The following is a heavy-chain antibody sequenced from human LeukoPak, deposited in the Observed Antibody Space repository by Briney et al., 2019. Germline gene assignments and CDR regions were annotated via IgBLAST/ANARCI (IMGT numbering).Heavy chain of an antibody. CDR2: IYYSGST. J-gene: IGHJ4*02. D-gene: IGHD6-13*01. CDR1: GGSFSDYD. Sequence: SETLSLTCAVYGGSFSDYDWSWIRQPPGKGLEWIGSIYYSGSTYYNPSLKSRVTISVDTSKNQFSLKLSSVTAADTAVYYCARRGTGTDYWGQGTLVTVSS. CDR3: ARRGTGTDY. V-gene: IGHV4-34*01.